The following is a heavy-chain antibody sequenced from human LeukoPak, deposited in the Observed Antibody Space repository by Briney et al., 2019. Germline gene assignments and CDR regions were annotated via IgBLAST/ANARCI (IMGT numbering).Heavy chain of an antibody. D-gene: IGHD1-1*01. CDR2: ISYDGSNK. Sequence: GGSLRLSCAASGFTFSSYGMHWVRQAPGKGLEWVAVISYDGSNKYYADSVKGRFTISRDNSKNTLYLQMNSLRAEDTAAYYCAKLLGIPALESDAFDIWGQGTMVTVSS. V-gene: IGHV3-30*18. CDR1: GFTFSSYG. CDR3: AKLLGIPALESDAFDI. J-gene: IGHJ3*02.